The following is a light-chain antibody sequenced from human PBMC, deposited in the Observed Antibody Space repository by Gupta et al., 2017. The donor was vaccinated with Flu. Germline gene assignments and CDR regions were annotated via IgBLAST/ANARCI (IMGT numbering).Light chain of an antibody. CDR2: AAS. V-gene: IGKV3-15*01. CDR1: QSVKSN. J-gene: IGKJ2*01. Sequence: EVVMTQSPATLSLSPGEGATLSCRASQSVKSNLAWFQQKPGQAPRLLIYAASARSTGIPARFNGGGSGTECTLIINSLRSEDFAVYYCQQYQTGAYTFGQGTKVDFK. CDR3: QQYQTGAYT.